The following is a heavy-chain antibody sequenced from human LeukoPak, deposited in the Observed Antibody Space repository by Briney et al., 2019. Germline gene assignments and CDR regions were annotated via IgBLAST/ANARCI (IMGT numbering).Heavy chain of an antibody. CDR1: GFTFSINW. CDR2: IKPDGTFK. V-gene: IGHV3-7*01. CDR3: ASGSHCDF. J-gene: IGHJ4*02. Sequence: PGGSLRLSCAASGFTFSINWMSWVRQAPGKGLEWVANIKPDGTFKQYAQSVKGRFTISRDNTRNSLDLQMSSLRVEDTAVYYCASGSHCDFWGQGTLVTVSS.